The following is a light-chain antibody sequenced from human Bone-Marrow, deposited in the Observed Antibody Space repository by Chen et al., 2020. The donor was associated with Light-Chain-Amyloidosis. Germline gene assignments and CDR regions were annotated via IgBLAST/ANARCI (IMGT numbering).Light chain of an antibody. CDR2: LGS. V-gene: IGKV2-28*01. CDR3: MQALQTPLT. CDR1: QSLLHSNRYTY. J-gene: IGKJ4*01. Sequence: DIVMTQSPISPSVTPGEPASISCRSSQSLLHSNRYTYLDWYLQKPGQSPQLLIYLGSNRASGVPDRFSGSGSGTDFTLKISRVEAEDVGVYYCMQALQTPLTFGGGTKVEIK.